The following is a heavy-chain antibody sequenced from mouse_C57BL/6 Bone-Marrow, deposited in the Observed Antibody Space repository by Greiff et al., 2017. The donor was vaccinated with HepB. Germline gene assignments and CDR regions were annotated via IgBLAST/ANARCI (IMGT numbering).Heavy chain of an antibody. CDR3: TGLYYYGSRFAY. J-gene: IGHJ3*01. Sequence: EVKLMESGGGLVQPGGSMKLSCVASGFTFSNYWMNWVRQSPEKGLEWVAQIRFKSDNYATHYAESVKGRFTISRDDSKSSVYLQMNNLRAEDTGIYYCTGLYYYGSRFAYWGQGTLVTVSA. D-gene: IGHD1-1*01. CDR1: GFTFSNYW. V-gene: IGHV6-3*01. CDR2: IRFKSDNYAT.